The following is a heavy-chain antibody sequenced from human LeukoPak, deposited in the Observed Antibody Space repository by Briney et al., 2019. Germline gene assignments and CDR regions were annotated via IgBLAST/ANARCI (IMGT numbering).Heavy chain of an antibody. CDR1: GYSFTSYW. Sequence: GESLKISCKGSGYSFTSYWIGWVRQMPGKGLEWMGIIYPGDSDTRYSPSFQGQVTISADKSISTAYLQWSSLKASDTAMYYCARPSCSSTSCYTVDYWGQGTMVTVSS. D-gene: IGHD2-2*02. CDR2: IYPGDSDT. V-gene: IGHV5-51*01. CDR3: ARPSCSSTSCYTVDY. J-gene: IGHJ3*01.